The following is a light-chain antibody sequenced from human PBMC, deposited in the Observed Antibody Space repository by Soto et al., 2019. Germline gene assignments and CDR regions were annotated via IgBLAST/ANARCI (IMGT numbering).Light chain of an antibody. Sequence: QSVLTQSPSASGTPGQRVTIPCYGSSSNIGSTSVSWFQQFPGTAPKLLIYWNTQRPSGVPDRFSGSKSGTSASLAISGLRSEDEADYSCAAWDDRLIAGVFGVGTKVNVL. V-gene: IGLV1-47*01. CDR1: SSNIGSTS. J-gene: IGLJ3*02. CDR2: WNT. CDR3: AAWDDRLIAGV.